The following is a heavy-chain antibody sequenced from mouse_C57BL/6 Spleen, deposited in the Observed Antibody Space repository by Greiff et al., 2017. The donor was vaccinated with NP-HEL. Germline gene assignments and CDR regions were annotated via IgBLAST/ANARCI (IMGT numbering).Heavy chain of an antibody. CDR1: GYSITSGYY. Sequence: EVKLQESGPGLVKPSQSLSLTCSVTGYSITSGYYWNWIRQFPGNKLEWMGYISYDGSNNYNPSLKNRISITRDTSKNQFFLKLNSVTTEDTATYYCAREGIYDGYDKFAYWGQGTLVTVSA. CDR2: ISYDGSN. J-gene: IGHJ3*01. D-gene: IGHD2-3*01. CDR3: AREGIYDGYDKFAY. V-gene: IGHV3-6*01.